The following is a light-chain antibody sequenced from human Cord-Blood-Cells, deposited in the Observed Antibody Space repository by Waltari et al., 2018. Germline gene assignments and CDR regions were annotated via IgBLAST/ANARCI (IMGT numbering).Light chain of an antibody. Sequence: SVGDRVTITGRASQSISSYLNWYQQKPGKAPKLLIYAASSLQSGVPSRFSGSGSGTDFTLTISSLQPEDFATYYCQQSYSTPRTFGQGTKVEIK. J-gene: IGKJ1*01. CDR1: QSISSY. V-gene: IGKV1-39*01. CDR3: QQSYSTPRT. CDR2: AAS.